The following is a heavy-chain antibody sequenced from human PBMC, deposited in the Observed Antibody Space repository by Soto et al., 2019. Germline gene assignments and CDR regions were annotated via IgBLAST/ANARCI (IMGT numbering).Heavy chain of an antibody. CDR2: IIPILGIA. D-gene: IGHD3-22*01. CDR1: GGTFSSYT. CDR3: ARGRTGDSSGYYLHWYFDL. V-gene: IGHV1-69*02. J-gene: IGHJ2*01. Sequence: QVQLVQSGAEVKKPGSSVKVSCKASGGTFSSYTISWVRQAPGQGLEWMGRIIPILGIANYAQKFQGRVTITAEKSTSTAYMELSSLRSEDTAVYYCARGRTGDSSGYYLHWYFDLWGRGTLVTVSS.